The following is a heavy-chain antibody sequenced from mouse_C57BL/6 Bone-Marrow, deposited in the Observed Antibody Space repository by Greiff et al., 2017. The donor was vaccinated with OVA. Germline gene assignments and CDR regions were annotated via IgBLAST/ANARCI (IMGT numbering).Heavy chain of an antibody. Sequence: EVQGVESGGGLVKPGGSLKLSCAASGFTFSSYALSWVRQPPKKRLEWVATISDGGSYTYYPEKVKGRFTISRDNAKNNLYLQMSHLKSDDTAMYYCARDLGSNPAYWGQGTLVTVSA. V-gene: IGHV5-4*01. CDR1: GFTFSSYA. D-gene: IGHD1-1*01. CDR2: ISDGGSYT. CDR3: ARDLGSNPAY. J-gene: IGHJ3*01.